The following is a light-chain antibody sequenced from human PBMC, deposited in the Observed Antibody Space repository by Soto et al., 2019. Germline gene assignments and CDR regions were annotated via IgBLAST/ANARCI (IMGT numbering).Light chain of an antibody. Sequence: DIQMTQSPSTLSASVGDRVTITCRASQSISSWLAWYQQKPGKAPKLLIYKASSLESGVPSRFGGSGSGTEFTLTISSLQPDDFATYYCHQYFSSPLTFGGGTKVDIK. J-gene: IGKJ4*01. V-gene: IGKV1-5*03. CDR2: KAS. CDR3: HQYFSSPLT. CDR1: QSISSW.